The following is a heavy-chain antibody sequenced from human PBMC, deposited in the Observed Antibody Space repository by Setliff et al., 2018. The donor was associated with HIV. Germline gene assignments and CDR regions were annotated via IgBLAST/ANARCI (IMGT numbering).Heavy chain of an antibody. D-gene: IGHD2-21*01. CDR2: VYHSGST. V-gene: IGHV4-38-2*01. J-gene: IGHJ3*02. Sequence: SETLSLTCAVSGYSISRGYYWGWIRQPPGKGLEWIGNVYHSGSTFYNPSLKSRVTTSVDTSKNQFSLKLRSVTAADTAVYYCARGYGHIVEVIASDAFDIWGQGIMVTVSS. CDR3: ARGYGHIVEVIASDAFDI. CDR1: GYSISRGYY.